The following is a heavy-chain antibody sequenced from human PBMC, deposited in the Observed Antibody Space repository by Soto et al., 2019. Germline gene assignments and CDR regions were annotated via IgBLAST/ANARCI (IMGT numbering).Heavy chain of an antibody. V-gene: IGHV3-23*01. CDR2: ISGSGGST. D-gene: IGHD2-2*01. Sequence: ETLSLTCTVSVFTVSNYAMSWVRQAPGKGLEWVSVISGSGGSTYYADSVKGRFTISRDNSRNTQYLQMNSLRAEDTAVYYCAKPNLYCSSTSCYDFWGQGTLVTVSS. CDR1: VFTVSNYA. J-gene: IGHJ4*02. CDR3: AKPNLYCSSTSCYDF.